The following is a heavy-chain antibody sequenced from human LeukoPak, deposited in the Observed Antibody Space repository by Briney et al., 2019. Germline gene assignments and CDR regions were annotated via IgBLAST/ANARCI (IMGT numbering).Heavy chain of an antibody. V-gene: IGHV3-30*02. Sequence: PGGSLRLSCAASGFTFSSYGMHWVRQAPGKGLEWVSFIRNGGSNKYYADSVKGRFTISRDNSKNTLYLQMNSLRAEDTAVYYCAKDRMYYDFWSGYSVDAFDIWGQGTMVTVSS. D-gene: IGHD3-3*01. CDR1: GFTFSSYG. J-gene: IGHJ3*02. CDR3: AKDRMYYDFWSGYSVDAFDI. CDR2: IRNGGSNK.